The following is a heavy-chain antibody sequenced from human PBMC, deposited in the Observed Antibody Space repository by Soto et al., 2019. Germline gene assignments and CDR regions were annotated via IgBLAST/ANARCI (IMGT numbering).Heavy chain of an antibody. CDR1: GGTFSSYA. V-gene: IGHV1-69*01. CDR3: ARVRYDFWSGYYTAIGADY. J-gene: IGHJ4*02. CDR2: IIPIFGTA. Sequence: QVQLVQSGAEVKKPGSSVKVSCKASGGTFSSYAISWVRQAPGQGLEWMGGIIPIFGTANYAQKFRGRVTITADESTSTAYMELSSLRSEDTAVYYCARVRYDFWSGYYTAIGADYWGQGTLVTVSS. D-gene: IGHD3-3*01.